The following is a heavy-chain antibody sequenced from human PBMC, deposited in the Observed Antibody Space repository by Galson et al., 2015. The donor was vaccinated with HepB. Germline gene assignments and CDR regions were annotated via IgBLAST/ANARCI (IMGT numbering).Heavy chain of an antibody. V-gene: IGHV1-18*04. D-gene: IGHD2-2*02. CDR2: ISAYNGNT. CDR1: GYTFTNYG. J-gene: IGHJ3*02. Sequence: SVKVSCKASGYTFTNYGISWVRQAPGQGLEWMGWISAYNGNTNYAQKLQGRVTMTTDTSTSTAYMELRSLRSDDTAVYYCARAWFVVVPAAIPDAFDIWGQGTMVTVSS. CDR3: ARAWFVVVPAAIPDAFDI.